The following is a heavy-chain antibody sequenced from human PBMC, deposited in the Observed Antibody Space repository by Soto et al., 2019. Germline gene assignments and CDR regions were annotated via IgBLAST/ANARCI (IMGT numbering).Heavy chain of an antibody. V-gene: IGHV5-51*01. CDR1: GYTFARSS. D-gene: IGHD1-26*01. J-gene: IGHJ5*02. CDR3: APYYKYRKT. Sequence: RGESLKISCKASGYTFARSSIGWVRQMPGKGLEWMGIIYPANSETTYSPSFQGQVTISADMSISTAYLQWSSLKASDTAIYYCAPYYKYRKTWGQGTLVTVSS. CDR2: IYPANSET.